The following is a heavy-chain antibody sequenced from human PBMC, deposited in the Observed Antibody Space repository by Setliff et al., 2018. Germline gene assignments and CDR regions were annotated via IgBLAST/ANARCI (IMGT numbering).Heavy chain of an antibody. J-gene: IGHJ4*02. CDR1: GYTFSNFG. D-gene: IGHD5-12*01. CDR3: VRDVSRWLQFLGSFDQ. Sequence: ASVKVSCKASGYTFSNFGFSWVRQAPGQGLEWMGWISAYNGNTNYAQRLRGRVTMTTDTSTNTAYMELRSLTSDDTAIYYCVRDVSRWLQFLGSFDQWGQGILVTVSS. V-gene: IGHV1-18*01. CDR2: ISAYNGNT.